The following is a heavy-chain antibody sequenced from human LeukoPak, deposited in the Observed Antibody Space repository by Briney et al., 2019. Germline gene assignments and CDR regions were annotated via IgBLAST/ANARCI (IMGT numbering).Heavy chain of an antibody. CDR3: ARGPSAYCSGGSCYSGSAWFDP. Sequence: GASVKDSCKASGYTFTSFDSNWVRQATGQGLEWMGWMNPNSGNTGYAQKFQGRVTMTRNTSISTAYMELSSLRSEDTAVYYCARGPSAYCSGGSCYSGSAWFDPWGQGTLVTVSS. D-gene: IGHD2-15*01. CDR1: GYTFTSFD. CDR2: MNPNSGNT. V-gene: IGHV1-8*01. J-gene: IGHJ5*02.